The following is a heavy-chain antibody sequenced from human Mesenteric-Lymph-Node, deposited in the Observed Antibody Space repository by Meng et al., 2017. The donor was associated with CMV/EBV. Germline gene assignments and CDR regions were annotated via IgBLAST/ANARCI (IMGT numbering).Heavy chain of an antibody. CDR1: GYSLTNYY. CDR3: AREFGGAYYYYGMDV. V-gene: IGHV1-46*01. CDR2: IDPSGADT. J-gene: IGHJ6*02. Sequence: ASVKVSCKASGYSLTNYYMHWVRQAPGQGLEWMGVIDPSGADTSYAQNFQGRVTMTSDTSTGTVYMQLSSLRSDDTAVYYCAREFGGAYYYYGMDVWGQGTAVTVSS. D-gene: IGHD3-10*01.